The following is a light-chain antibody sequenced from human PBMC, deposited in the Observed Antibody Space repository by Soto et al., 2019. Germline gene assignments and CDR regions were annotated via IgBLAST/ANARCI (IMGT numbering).Light chain of an antibody. CDR3: SLYISGSTYV. J-gene: IGLJ1*01. Sequence: QSALTQPPSVSGSPGQSVTTACTGTSSDVGSYNRLSWYQQPPGPAPKLIMYEVNNPPPGVPDRCSGSKSGTTASLTISGLPAEYEADYYCSLYISGSTYVFGTAPKVTV. CDR1: SSDVGSYNR. CDR2: EVN. V-gene: IGLV2-18*01.